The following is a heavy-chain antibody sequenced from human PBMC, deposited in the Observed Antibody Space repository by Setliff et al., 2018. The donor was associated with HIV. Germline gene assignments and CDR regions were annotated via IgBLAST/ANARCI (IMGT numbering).Heavy chain of an antibody. J-gene: IGHJ4*02. CDR3: ARVRLRVPPSIFDY. CDR2: IYHSGIV. Sequence: SETLSLTGAVYGTPFNGYYWAWIRHSPAKGLEWIGDIYHSGIVTYNPSLQSRVSISADTSKNQFSLRLTSVTVADTAVYYCARVRLRVPPSIFDYWGMGSLVTVSS. V-gene: IGHV4-34*01. CDR1: GTPFNGYY. D-gene: IGHD2-2*01.